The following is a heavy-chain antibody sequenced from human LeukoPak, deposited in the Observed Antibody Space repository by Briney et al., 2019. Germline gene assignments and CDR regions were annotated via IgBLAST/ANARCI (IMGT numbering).Heavy chain of an antibody. CDR1: GYTFTSYG. V-gene: IGHV1-18*01. CDR2: ISAYNGNT. J-gene: IGHJ4*02. Sequence: ASVKVSCKASGYTFTSYGISWVRQAPGQGLEWMRWISAYNGNTNYAQKLQGRVTMTTDTSTSTAYMELRSLRSDDTAVYYCARVPDSSGYYYFDYWGQGTLVTVSS. CDR3: ARVPDSSGYYYFDY. D-gene: IGHD3-22*01.